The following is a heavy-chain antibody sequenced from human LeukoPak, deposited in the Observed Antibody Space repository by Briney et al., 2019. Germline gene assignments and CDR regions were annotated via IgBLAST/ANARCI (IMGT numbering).Heavy chain of an antibody. CDR1: GGSISSYY. V-gene: IGHV4-59*01. CDR3: ARGGRGSSSWYTLFYFDY. D-gene: IGHD6-13*01. CDR2: IYYSGST. Sequence: PSETLSLTCTVSGGSISSYYWSWIRQPPGKGLEWIGYIYYSGSTNYNPSLKSRVTISVDTSKNQFSLKLSSVTAADTAVYYCARGGRGSSSWYTLFYFDYWGQGTLVTVSS. J-gene: IGHJ4*02.